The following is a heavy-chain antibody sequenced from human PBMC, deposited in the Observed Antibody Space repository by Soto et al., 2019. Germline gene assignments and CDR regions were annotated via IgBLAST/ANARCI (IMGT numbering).Heavy chain of an antibody. V-gene: IGHV3-21*01. CDR1: GFTFSSYS. CDR2: ISSSSSYI. CDR3: ARDPAYCGGDCDQEYYFDY. J-gene: IGHJ4*02. D-gene: IGHD2-21*02. Sequence: PGGSLRLSCAASGFTFSSYSMNWVRQAPGKGLEWVSSISSSSSYIYYADSVKGRFTISRDNAKSSLYLQMNSLRAEDTAVYYCARDPAYCGGDCDQEYYFDYWGQGTLVTVSS.